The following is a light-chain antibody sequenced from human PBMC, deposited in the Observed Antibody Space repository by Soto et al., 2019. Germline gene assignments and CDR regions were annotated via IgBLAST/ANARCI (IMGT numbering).Light chain of an antibody. Sequence: EIVLTQSPTTLSLSPGERATLSCRASHSVSSYLDWYQQKPGQAPRLLIYDASNRATGIPARFSGSGSGTDFTLTISSLEPEDFAVYYIQQRSNWPLITFGQGTRLEIK. CDR2: DAS. J-gene: IGKJ5*01. CDR1: HSVSSY. V-gene: IGKV3-11*01. CDR3: QQRSNWPLIT.